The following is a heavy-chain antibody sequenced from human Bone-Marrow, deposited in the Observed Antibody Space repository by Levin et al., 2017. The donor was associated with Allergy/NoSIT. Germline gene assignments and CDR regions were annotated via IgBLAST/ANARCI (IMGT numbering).Heavy chain of an antibody. J-gene: IGHJ6*02. CDR2: INHSGST. V-gene: IGHV4-34*01. CDR3: ARSGCGNYVLYYYGMDV. D-gene: IGHD1-7*01. Sequence: KPSETLSLTCAVYGGSFSGYYWSWIRQPPGKGLEWIGEINHSGSTNYNPSLKSRVTISVDTSKNQFSLKLSSVTAADTAVYYCARSGCGNYVLYYYGMDVWGQGTTVTVSS. CDR1: GGSFSGYY.